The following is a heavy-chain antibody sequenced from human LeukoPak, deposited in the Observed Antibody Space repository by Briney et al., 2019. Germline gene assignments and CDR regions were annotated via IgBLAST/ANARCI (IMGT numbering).Heavy chain of an antibody. CDR3: ARVDSSGWYWYSFDD. CDR1: GFIFSNYA. Sequence: GRSLKLSCAASGFIFSNYAMHWVRQAPGKGLEWVAIISYDGGNRYYADSVKDRFTISRDNSKSTLYLQMNSLRAEDTAIYYCARVDSSGWYWYSFDDWGQGTLVTVSS. CDR2: ISYDGGNR. V-gene: IGHV3-30-3*01. D-gene: IGHD6-19*01. J-gene: IGHJ4*02.